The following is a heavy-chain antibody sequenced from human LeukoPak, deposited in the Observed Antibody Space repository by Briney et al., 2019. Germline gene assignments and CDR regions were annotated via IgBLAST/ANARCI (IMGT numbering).Heavy chain of an antibody. CDR3: ARDLPYCSSTSCSLHAFDI. CDR2: ISSSSSYI. V-gene: IGHV3-21*01. CDR1: GFTFSSYS. D-gene: IGHD2-2*01. Sequence: GGSLRLSCAASGFTFSSYSMNWVRQAPGKGLEWVSSISSSSSYIYYADSVKGRFTISRDNAKNSLYLQMNSLRAEDTAVYYCARDLPYCSSTSCSLHAFDIWGQGTMVTVSS. J-gene: IGHJ3*02.